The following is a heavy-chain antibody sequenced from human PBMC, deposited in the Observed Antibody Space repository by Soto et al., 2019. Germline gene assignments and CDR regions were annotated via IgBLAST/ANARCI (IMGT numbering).Heavy chain of an antibody. CDR3: SKWSGYGDL. CDR1: GFTMSTYN. V-gene: IGHV3-23*01. D-gene: IGHD5-12*01. CDR2: ISVTPGIT. Sequence: EMQLLESGGGLVQPGGSLRLSCAASGFTMSTYNVTWVRQAPGKGLEWVSGISVTPGITFYADSVKGRFTISRDSSNNAVYLQMNSLRAEDTAMYFCSKWSGYGDLWGQGTLVTVSS. J-gene: IGHJ4*02.